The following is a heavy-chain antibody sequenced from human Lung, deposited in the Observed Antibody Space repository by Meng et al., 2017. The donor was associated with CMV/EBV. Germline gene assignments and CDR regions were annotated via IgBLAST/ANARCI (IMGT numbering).Heavy chain of an antibody. CDR2: ISWNSGSI. V-gene: IGHV3-9*03. D-gene: IGHD4-23*01. CDR3: AKGLYGGNSGGCED. CDR1: GFTFDDYA. J-gene: IGHJ4*02. Sequence: SLKISCAASGFTFDDYAMHWVRQAPGKGLEWVSGISWNSGSIGYADSVKGRFTISRDNAKNSLYLQMNSLRAEDMALYYCAKGLYGGNSGGCEDWGQGTLVTGSS.